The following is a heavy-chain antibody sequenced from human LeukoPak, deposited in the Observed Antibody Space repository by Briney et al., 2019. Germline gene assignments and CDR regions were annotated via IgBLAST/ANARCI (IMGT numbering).Heavy chain of an antibody. CDR1: GFTFGSYE. J-gene: IGHJ5*02. Sequence: PGGSLRLSCAASGFTFGSYEMNWVRQAPGKGLEWVSYISSSGSTIYYADSVKGRFTISRDNAKNSLYLQMNSLRAEDTAVYYCARDLRDGYNWWFDPWGQGTLVTVSS. V-gene: IGHV3-48*03. CDR3: ARDLRDGYNWWFDP. CDR2: ISSSGSTI. D-gene: IGHD5-24*01.